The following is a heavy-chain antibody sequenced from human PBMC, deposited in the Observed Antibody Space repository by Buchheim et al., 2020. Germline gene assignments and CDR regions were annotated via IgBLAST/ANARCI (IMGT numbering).Heavy chain of an antibody. Sequence: QVQLVQSGAEVKKPGASVKVSCKASGYTFTSYDINWVRQATGQGLEWMGWMNPNSGNTGYAQKFQGRVTMTRNTSIRTAYMELSSLRSEDTAVYYGARESPSEGFHWYWVFDPWGQGTL. CDR1: GYTFTSYD. CDR2: MNPNSGNT. V-gene: IGHV1-8*01. J-gene: IGHJ5*02. CDR3: ARESPSEGFHWYWVFDP. D-gene: IGHD1-14*01.